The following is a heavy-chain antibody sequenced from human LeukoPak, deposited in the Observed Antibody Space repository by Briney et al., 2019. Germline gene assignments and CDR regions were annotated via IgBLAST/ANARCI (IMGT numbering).Heavy chain of an antibody. CDR3: ARMAGRGNWFDP. J-gene: IGHJ5*02. CDR1: GGSISSYY. CDR2: IYYSGST. D-gene: IGHD6-19*01. V-gene: IGHV4-59*01. Sequence: SETLSLTRTVSGGSISSYYWSWIRQPPGKGLEWIGYIYYSGSTNYNPSLKSRVTISVDTSKNQFSLKLSSVTAADTAVYYCARMAGRGNWFDPWGQGTLVTVSS.